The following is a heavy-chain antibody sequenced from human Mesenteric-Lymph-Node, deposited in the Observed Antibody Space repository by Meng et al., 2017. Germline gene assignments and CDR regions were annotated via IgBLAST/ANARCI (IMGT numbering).Heavy chain of an antibody. J-gene: IGHJ6*02. D-gene: IGHD3-10*01. CDR1: GFTLSDYQ. V-gene: IGHV3-11*04. Sequence: GGSLRLSCAASGFTLSDYQMNWIRQAPGQGLEWVSYISSSGSTIYYADSVKGRFTISRDNAKNSLYLQMNSLRAEDTAIYYCARSHGSGSLAAFHIWGQGTRVTVSS. CDR3: ARSHGSGSLAAFHI. CDR2: ISSSGSTI.